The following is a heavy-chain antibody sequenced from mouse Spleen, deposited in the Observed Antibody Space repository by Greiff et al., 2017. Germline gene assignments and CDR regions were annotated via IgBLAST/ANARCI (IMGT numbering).Heavy chain of an antibody. J-gene: IGHJ4*01. CDR3: ARQKEVRRSMDY. V-gene: IGHV5-12*02. CDR2: ISNGGGST. Sequence: EVKVVESGGGLVQPGGSLKLSCATSGFTFSDYYMYWVRQTPEKRLEWVAYISNGGGSTYYPDTVKGRFTISRDNAKNTLYLQMSRLKSEDTAMYYCARQKEVRRSMDYWGQGTSVTVSS. D-gene: IGHD2-14*01. CDR1: GFTFSDYY.